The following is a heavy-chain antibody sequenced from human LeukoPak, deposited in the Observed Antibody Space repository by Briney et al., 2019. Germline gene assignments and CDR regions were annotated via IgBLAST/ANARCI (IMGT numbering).Heavy chain of an antibody. CDR3: ARAYCGGDCLGAFDI. D-gene: IGHD2-21*02. CDR1: GYTFTGYY. V-gene: IGHV1-2*02. J-gene: IGHJ3*02. Sequence: ASVKVSCKASGYTFTGYYMHWVRQAPGQGLEWMGWINPNSGGTNYAQKFQGRVTMTRDTSISTAYMELSRLRSDDTAVYYCARAYCGGDCLGAFDIWGQGTMVTVSS. CDR2: INPNSGGT.